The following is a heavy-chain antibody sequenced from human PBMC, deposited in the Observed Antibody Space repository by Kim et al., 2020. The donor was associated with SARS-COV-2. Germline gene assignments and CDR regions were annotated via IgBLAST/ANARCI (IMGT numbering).Heavy chain of an antibody. V-gene: IGHV4-34*01. CDR3: ATGSGRGFSDGQYLFTMDV. D-gene: IGHD5-18*01. J-gene: IGHJ6*02. CDR1: GGSSGVYY. Sequence: SETLSLTCAVHGGSSGVYYRTWSRQPPGRGLEWIGEINQSGTTRYIPSLASRVSISEDPSKNQFSVKLTSVTAADTAMYYCATGSGRGFSDGQYLFTMDVWGQGVRVTVSS. CDR2: INQSGTT.